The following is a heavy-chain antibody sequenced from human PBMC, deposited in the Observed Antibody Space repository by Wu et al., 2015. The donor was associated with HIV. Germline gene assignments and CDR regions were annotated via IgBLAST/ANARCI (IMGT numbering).Heavy chain of an antibody. V-gene: IGHV1-2*02. D-gene: IGHD5-12*01. CDR2: INPNRGGT. Sequence: QAQLVQFGAEVKKPGSSVKVTCKASGDGFTSYAVSWVRQAPGQGLEWMGGINPNRGGTKYAQKFQGRVTMTRDTAVSTAYMELNSLRSDDTAVYYCARNTDSVATSLYSLGVWGQGTVVTVSS. J-gene: IGHJ6*02. CDR1: GDGFTSYA. CDR3: ARNTDSVATSLYSLGV.